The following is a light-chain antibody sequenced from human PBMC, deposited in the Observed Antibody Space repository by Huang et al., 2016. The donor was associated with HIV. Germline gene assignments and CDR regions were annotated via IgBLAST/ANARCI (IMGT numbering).Light chain of an antibody. Sequence: ELVLTQSPATLSLSPGERATLSGRASQSVSNYLGWYQHKPGQAPRPLIYDASNRAAGIPARFSGIGSGTDFTLTISSLEPEDFAVYYCHQRNIWPPITFGQGTRLEI. CDR1: QSVSNY. CDR2: DAS. V-gene: IGKV3-11*01. CDR3: HQRNIWPPIT. J-gene: IGKJ5*01.